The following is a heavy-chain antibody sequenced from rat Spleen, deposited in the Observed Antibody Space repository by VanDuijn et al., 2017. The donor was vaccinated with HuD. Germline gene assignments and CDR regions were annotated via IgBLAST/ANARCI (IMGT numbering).Heavy chain of an antibody. CDR3: ARDRGSFDY. V-gene: IGHV2-15*01. D-gene: IGHD1-12*02. CDR1: GLSLTSSP. J-gene: IGHJ2*01. Sequence: QVQMKESGPDLVQPSQTLSLTSSVSGLSLTSSPVSGFRQSPGKGLEWTGVVWSGGSTAYNSLLKSRLSIRRDISKSQVFVKMNSLQTEDPATYFCARDRGSFDYWGQGVMVTVSS. CDR2: VWSGGST.